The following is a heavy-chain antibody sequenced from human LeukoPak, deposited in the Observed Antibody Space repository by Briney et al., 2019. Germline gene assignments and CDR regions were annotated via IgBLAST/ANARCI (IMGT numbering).Heavy chain of an antibody. CDR3: ARDLVD. CDR2: ISGSGGRT. J-gene: IGHJ4*02. V-gene: IGHV3-23*01. Sequence: GGSLRLSCAASGFTFSNYDMTWVRQAPGKGLEWVSGISGSGGRTYYADSVKGRFTISRDNSKNTLYLQMNSLRGEDTAVYYWARDLVDWGQGTRVTVPS. D-gene: IGHD2-15*01. CDR1: GFTFSNYD.